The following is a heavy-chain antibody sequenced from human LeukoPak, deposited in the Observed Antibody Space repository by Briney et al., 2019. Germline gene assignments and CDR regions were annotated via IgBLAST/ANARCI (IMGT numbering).Heavy chain of an antibody. CDR1: GFTFSSYA. J-gene: IGHJ4*02. CDR3: ARDPEGYYYDSSGPYFDY. D-gene: IGHD3-22*01. Sequence: GGSLRLSCAASGFTFSSYAMSWVRQAPGKGLEWVSAISGSGGSTYYADSVKGRFTISRDNSKNTLYLQMNSLRAEDTAVYYCARDPEGYYYDSSGPYFDYWGQGTLVTVSS. V-gene: IGHV3-23*01. CDR2: ISGSGGST.